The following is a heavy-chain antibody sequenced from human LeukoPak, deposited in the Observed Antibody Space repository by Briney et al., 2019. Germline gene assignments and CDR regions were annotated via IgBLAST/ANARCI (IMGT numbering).Heavy chain of an antibody. CDR2: ISSSSSTI. V-gene: IGHV3-48*01. J-gene: IGHJ5*02. D-gene: IGHD2-15*01. CDR3: ARDPEPHCSVGSCYSYNWFDP. Sequence: PGGSLRLSCAASGFTFSSYSMNWVRQAPGKGLEWVSYISSSSSTIYYADSVKGRFTISRYNAKNSLYLQMNSLRAEDTAVYYCARDPEPHCSVGSCYSYNWFDPWGQGTLVTVSS. CDR1: GFTFSSYS.